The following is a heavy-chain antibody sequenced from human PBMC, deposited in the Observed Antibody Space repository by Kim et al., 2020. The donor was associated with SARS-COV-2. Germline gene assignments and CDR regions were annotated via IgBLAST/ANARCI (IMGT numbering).Heavy chain of an antibody. J-gene: IGHJ2*01. CDR3: ASQLYTWYFDL. Sequence: TEYTADLKSRVTIAVDTSKNEFSRKLSSVTAAATAVYYCASQLYTWYFDLWGRGTLVTVSS. D-gene: IGHD1-1*01. V-gene: IGHV4-39*01. CDR2: T.